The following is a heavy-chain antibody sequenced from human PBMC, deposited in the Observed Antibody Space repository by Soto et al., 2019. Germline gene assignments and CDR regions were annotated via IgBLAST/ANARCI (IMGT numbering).Heavy chain of an antibody. CDR1: GYTITNYA. J-gene: IGHJ3*02. CDR2: INAGNGNT. V-gene: IGHV1-3*01. D-gene: IGHD6-19*01. Sequence: QAPLVQSGAEVKKPGASVKVSCKASGYTITNYAIHWVRQAPGHGLEWMGWINAGNGNTKYSQNFQGRVTITRDTSARTAYLELSSLRSEDTAVYFCARSDMTVAAAFNIWGQGTKVTVSS. CDR3: ARSDMTVAAAFNI.